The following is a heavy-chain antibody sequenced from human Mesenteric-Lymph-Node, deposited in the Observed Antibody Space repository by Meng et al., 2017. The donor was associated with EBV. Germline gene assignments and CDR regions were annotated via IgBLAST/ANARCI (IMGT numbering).Heavy chain of an antibody. D-gene: IGHD1-26*01. Sequence: VLLQESGAGLAKPSEASFFICTVSGGSVSAGSYNRCWSRQSRQKGPEWIGYISYSHYTKHNPSLRSRVTISRDTSKNQFYLKLTSVTAADTAVYYCATIGRFASNIDHWGQGTLVTVSS. CDR1: GGSVSAGSYN. CDR2: ISYSHYT. CDR3: ATIGRFASNIDH. V-gene: IGHV4-61*01. J-gene: IGHJ5*02.